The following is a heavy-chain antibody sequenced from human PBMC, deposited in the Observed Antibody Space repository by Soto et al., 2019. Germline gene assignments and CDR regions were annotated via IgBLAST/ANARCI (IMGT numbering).Heavy chain of an antibody. CDR3: ARIGVVGAILTQNWFDP. CDR1: GYTFTSYG. V-gene: IGHV1-18*01. J-gene: IGHJ5*02. D-gene: IGHD1-26*01. CDR2: ISAYNGNT. Sequence: ASVKVSCKASGYTFTSYGISWVRQAPGQGLEWMGWISAYNGNTNYAQKLQGRVTMTTDTSTSTAYMELRSLRSDDTAVYYCARIGVVGAILTQNWFDPWGQGTLVTVSS.